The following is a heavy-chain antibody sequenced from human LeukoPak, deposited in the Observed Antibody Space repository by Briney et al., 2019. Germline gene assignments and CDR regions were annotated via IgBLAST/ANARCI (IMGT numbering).Heavy chain of an antibody. Sequence: TGGSLRLSCAASGFTFRDYYMHWVRQAPGKGLEWVSPISGSGDRTYYADSVKGRFTISRDNSKNTLYLQMNSLRAEDTAVYYCAKGLYCSSSSCFRGYLDYWGQGTLVTVSS. D-gene: IGHD2-2*01. CDR1: GFTFRDYY. CDR2: ISGSGDRT. J-gene: IGHJ4*02. V-gene: IGHV3-23*01. CDR3: AKGLYCSSSSCFRGYLDY.